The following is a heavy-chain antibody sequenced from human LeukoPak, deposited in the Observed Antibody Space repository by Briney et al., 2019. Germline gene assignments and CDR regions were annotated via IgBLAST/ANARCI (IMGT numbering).Heavy chain of an antibody. V-gene: IGHV3-33*01. J-gene: IGHJ4*02. CDR2: IWYDGSNK. CDR1: GFTFSSYG. D-gene: IGHD3-3*01. Sequence: WRSLRLSGAASGFTFSSYGMHWVRQAPGKGLEWVAVIWYDGSNKYYAYSVKGRFTISRDNSKNTLYLQMNSLRAEDTAVYYCARGWRTFDYWGQGTLVTVSS. CDR3: ARGWRTFDY.